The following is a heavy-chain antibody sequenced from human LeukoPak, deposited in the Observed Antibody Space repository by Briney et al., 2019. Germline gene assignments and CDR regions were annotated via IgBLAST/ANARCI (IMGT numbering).Heavy chain of an antibody. CDR2: IRYDGNSE. J-gene: IGHJ4*02. V-gene: IGHV3-30*02. CDR1: GFTFSTYD. D-gene: IGHD3-16*01. CDR3: AKDLTYTSLGGSDS. Sequence: GGSLRLSCTASGFTFSTYDMHWVRQAPGKGLQWVTFIRYDGNSESYADSVKGRFIISRDNSKNTLYLQMNSLRAEDTALYFCAKDLTYTSLGGSDSWGQGTLVIVSS.